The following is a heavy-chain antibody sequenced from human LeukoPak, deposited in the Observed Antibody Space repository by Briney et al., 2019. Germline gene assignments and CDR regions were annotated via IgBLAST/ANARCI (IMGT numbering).Heavy chain of an antibody. CDR3: AKLEVLGYNWNLVGFFDY. J-gene: IGHJ4*02. CDR2: ISGSGGST. V-gene: IGHV3-23*01. Sequence: GGSLRLSCAASGFTFSSYAMSWVRQAPGKGLEWVSAISGSGGSTYYADSVKGRFTISRDNSKNTLYLQMNSLRAKDTAVYYCAKLEVLGYNWNLVGFFDYWGQGALVTVSS. D-gene: IGHD1-20*01. CDR1: GFTFSSYA.